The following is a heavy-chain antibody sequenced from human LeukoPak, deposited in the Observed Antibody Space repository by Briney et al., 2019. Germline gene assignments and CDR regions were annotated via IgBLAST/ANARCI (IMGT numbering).Heavy chain of an antibody. V-gene: IGHV4-34*01. CDR1: GGSFSGYY. CDR2: INHSGST. CDR3: ARGTVTHFDY. D-gene: IGHD4-17*01. J-gene: IGHJ4*02. Sequence: PSETLSLTCAVYGGSFSGYYWSWIRQPPGKGLEWIGEINHSGSTNYNPSLKSRVTISVDRSKNQFSLKLSSVTAADTAVYYCARGTVTHFDYWGQGTLVTVSS.